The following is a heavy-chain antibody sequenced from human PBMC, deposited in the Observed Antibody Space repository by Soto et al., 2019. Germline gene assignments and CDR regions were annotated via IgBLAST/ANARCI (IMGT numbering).Heavy chain of an antibody. D-gene: IGHD4-17*01. CDR1: GFTVSSNY. V-gene: IGHV3-53*01. Sequence: EVQLVESGGGLIQPGGSLRLSCAASGFTVSSNYMSWVRQAPGKGLEWVSVINSGGNTYYADSVKGRFTISRDNSMXTLYLQMNSLRAEDTAVYYCARGQPTVTTWGGMDVWGQGTTVTVFS. J-gene: IGHJ6*02. CDR2: INSGGNT. CDR3: ARGQPTVTTWGGMDV.